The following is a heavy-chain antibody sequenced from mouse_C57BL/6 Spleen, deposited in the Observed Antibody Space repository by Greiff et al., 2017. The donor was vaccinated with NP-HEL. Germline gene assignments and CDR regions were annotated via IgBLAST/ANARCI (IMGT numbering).Heavy chain of an antibody. Sequence: QVHVKQPGAELVKPGASVKLSCKASGYTFTSYWMHWVKQRPGQGLEWIGMIHPNSGSTNYNEKFKSKATLTVDKSSSTAYMQLSSLTSEDSAVYYCARRAVVNYFDYWGQGTTLTVSS. CDR1: GYTFTSYW. D-gene: IGHD3-3*01. CDR2: IHPNSGST. CDR3: ARRAVVNYFDY. J-gene: IGHJ2*01. V-gene: IGHV1-64*01.